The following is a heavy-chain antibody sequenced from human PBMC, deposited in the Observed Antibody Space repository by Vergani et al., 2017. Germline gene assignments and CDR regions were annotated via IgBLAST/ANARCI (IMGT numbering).Heavy chain of an antibody. CDR2: NNYSGST. Sequence: QVQLQESGSGLVKPSETLSLTCTVSGGSISSYYWSWIRQPPGKGLEWIGYNNYSGSTNYNPSLKSRVTISVDTSKNQFSLKLSSVTAADTAVYYCARGATRYYCYGMDVWVKGTTVTVSS. D-gene: IGHD2-15*01. V-gene: IGHV4-59*01. J-gene: IGHJ6*04. CDR1: GGSISSYY. CDR3: ARGATRYYCYGMDV.